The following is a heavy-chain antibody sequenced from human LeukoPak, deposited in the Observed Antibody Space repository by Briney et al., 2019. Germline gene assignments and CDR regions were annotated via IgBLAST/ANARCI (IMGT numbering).Heavy chain of an antibody. CDR1: GFTVSSNS. V-gene: IGHV3-15*01. CDR2: IKSKTDGGTT. D-gene: IGHD3-3*01. CDR3: TTDPLESNDAFDI. Sequence: GGSLRLSCTVSGFTVSSNSMSWVRQAPGKGLEWVGRIKSKTDGGTTDYAAPVKGRFTISRDDSKNTLYLQMNSLKTEDTAVYYCTTDPLESNDAFDIWGQGTMVTVSS. J-gene: IGHJ3*02.